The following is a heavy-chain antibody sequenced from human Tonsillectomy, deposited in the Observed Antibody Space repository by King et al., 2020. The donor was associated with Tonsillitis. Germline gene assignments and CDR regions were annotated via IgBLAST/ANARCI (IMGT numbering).Heavy chain of an antibody. CDR2: IDPSGVS. D-gene: IGHD4-17*01. V-gene: IGHV4-61*02. CDR1: GDSIRSHTHY. Sequence: VQLQESGPGLVQPSQTLSLTCTVSGDSIRSHTHYWCWFRLPAGEGLEWIGRIDPSGVSTYNPSLKSRLTKSMDTSKSQFSLNLRSVSAGDTALYHCARCRPYGDYCDFWGQGILVTVSS. J-gene: IGHJ4*02. CDR3: ARCRPYGDYCDF.